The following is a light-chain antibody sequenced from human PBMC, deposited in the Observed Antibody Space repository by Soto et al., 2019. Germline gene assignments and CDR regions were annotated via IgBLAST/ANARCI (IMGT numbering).Light chain of an antibody. V-gene: IGKV1-16*01. J-gene: IGKJ5*01. CDR1: QDISNF. CDR3: QQYTTYPIT. Sequence: DIQMTQSPSSLSASVGDRVTISCRASQDISNFLTWFQQKPGTAPRALIFAASGLQSGVPSRFSGSGSGTDFTLTISSLQPEDSATYYCQQYTTYPITFGQGTRLEIK. CDR2: AAS.